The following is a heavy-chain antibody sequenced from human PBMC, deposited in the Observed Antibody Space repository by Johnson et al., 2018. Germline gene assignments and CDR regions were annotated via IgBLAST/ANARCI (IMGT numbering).Heavy chain of an antibody. CDR1: GFTFSSSS. J-gene: IGHJ1*01. CDR3: AKKREWELA. Sequence: VQLVESGGGLVQPGGSLRLSCAASGFTFSSSSMNWVRQAPGKGLEWVSSISGSGGSIYYADSVKGRFTISRDNSKNTVYLQMNSLSAEDTAVYFCAKKREWELAWGQGTLVTVSS. V-gene: IGHV3-23*04. D-gene: IGHD1-26*01. CDR2: ISGSGGSI.